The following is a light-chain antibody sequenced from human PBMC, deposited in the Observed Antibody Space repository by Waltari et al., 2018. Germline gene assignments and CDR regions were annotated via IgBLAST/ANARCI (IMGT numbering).Light chain of an antibody. CDR2: DAT. V-gene: IGLV2-11*01. J-gene: IGLJ3*02. Sequence: QSALTQPRSVSGSPGQSVTISCTGTGSDVGDYNSVSWYQQHPGKAPKLGIYDATKRPSRVRDGFSGSKAGTSAPLTVSELQAEDEADYYCCSYAGTWVVGGGTKLTVL. CDR1: GSDVGDYNS. CDR3: CSYAGTWV.